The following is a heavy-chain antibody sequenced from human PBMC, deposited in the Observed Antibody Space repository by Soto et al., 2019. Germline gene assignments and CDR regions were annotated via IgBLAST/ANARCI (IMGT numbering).Heavy chain of an antibody. CDR3: ARVREYYDFWSGYFGPISVDWFDP. V-gene: IGHV1-8*01. CDR2: MNPNSGNT. Sequence: ASVKVSCKASGYTFTSYDINWVRQATGQGLEWMGWMNPNSGNTGYAQKIQSRVTMTRNTSISTAYMELSSLRSEDTAVYYCARVREYYDFWSGYFGPISVDWFDPWGQGTLVTVSS. J-gene: IGHJ5*02. CDR1: GYTFTSYD. D-gene: IGHD3-3*01.